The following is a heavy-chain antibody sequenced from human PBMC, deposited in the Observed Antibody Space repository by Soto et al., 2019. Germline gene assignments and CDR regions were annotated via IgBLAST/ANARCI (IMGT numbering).Heavy chain of an antibody. J-gene: IGHJ4*02. CDR1: GFTFNLYT. CDR2: ISSTSSYI. CDR3: ATEGRSGYRNFVF. Sequence: DVQLVESGGGLVKPGGSLRLSCTASGFTFNLYTLNWVRQAPGKGLEWVSSISSTSSYIYYADSVKGRFAISSDNAEKSPLLQSSDPRAEDTALYSCATEGRSGYRNFVFWGQGTLVTVSS. V-gene: IGHV3-21*01. D-gene: IGHD3-22*01.